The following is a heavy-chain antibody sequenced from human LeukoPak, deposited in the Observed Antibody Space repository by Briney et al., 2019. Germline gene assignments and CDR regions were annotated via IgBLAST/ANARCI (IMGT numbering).Heavy chain of an antibody. Sequence: PSETLSLTCTVSGGSISSSRYYWGWIRQPPGKGLEWIGSIYYSGSTYYNPSLKSRVTISVDTSKNQFSLKLSSVTAADTAVYYCARDTTVYYYGSGSYYNGNWFDPWGQGTLVTVSS. J-gene: IGHJ5*02. CDR2: IYYSGST. V-gene: IGHV4-39*07. D-gene: IGHD3-10*01. CDR1: GGSISSSRYY. CDR3: ARDTTVYYYGSGSYYNGNWFDP.